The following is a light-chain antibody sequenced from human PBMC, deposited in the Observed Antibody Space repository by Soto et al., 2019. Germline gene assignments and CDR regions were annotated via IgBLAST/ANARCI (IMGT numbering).Light chain of an antibody. Sequence: EIVLTQSPATLSLSPGERATLSCRASQSISRYLAWYQQKPGQAPRLLIYDASNRATAIPARFSGSGSGTDFSLTISSLEPEDFAVYDCQQRSSWPLTVGGWTTVDIK. J-gene: IGKJ4*01. CDR3: QQRSSWPLT. CDR1: QSISRY. V-gene: IGKV3-11*01. CDR2: DAS.